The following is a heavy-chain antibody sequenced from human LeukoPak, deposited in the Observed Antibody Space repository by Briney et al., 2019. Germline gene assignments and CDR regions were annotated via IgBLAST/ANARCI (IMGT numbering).Heavy chain of an antibody. Sequence: GGSLRLSCAASGFTFSSYEMNWVRQAPGKGLEWVSYISNSGRTIYYADSVKGRFTISRDNAKNSLYLQMNSLRAEDTAVYYCARAPGGNSNDAFDIWGQGTMVTVSS. CDR2: ISNSGRTI. D-gene: IGHD4-23*01. CDR3: ARAPGGNSNDAFDI. V-gene: IGHV3-48*03. J-gene: IGHJ3*02. CDR1: GFTFSSYE.